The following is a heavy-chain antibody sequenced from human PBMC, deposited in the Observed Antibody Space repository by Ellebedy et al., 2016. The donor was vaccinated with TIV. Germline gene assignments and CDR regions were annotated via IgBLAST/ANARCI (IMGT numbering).Heavy chain of an antibody. J-gene: IGHJ3*02. CDR2: IYYSGST. V-gene: IGHV4-39*07. CDR3: ATRILAVALNAFDI. D-gene: IGHD6-19*01. Sequence: MPSETLSLTCTVSGGSISSSGYYWDWIRQPPGKGLEWIGKIYYSGSTYYNPSLKSRVTTSVHTSKNQVSLTLSSGTAADTAVYYCATRILAVALNAFDIWGKGTMVTVSS. CDR1: GGSISSSGYY.